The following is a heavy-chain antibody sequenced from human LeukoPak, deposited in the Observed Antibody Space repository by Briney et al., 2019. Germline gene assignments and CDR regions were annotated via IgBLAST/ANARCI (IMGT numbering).Heavy chain of an antibody. CDR1: GFTFSDFW. CDR2: INQNGGET. D-gene: IGHD6-13*01. V-gene: IGHV3-7*01. CDR3: ARDGTAPGLYFDL. Sequence: GGSLRLSCAVSGFTFSDFWMNWVRRSPGKGLEWVASINQNGGETSYVDSVKGRFTISRDNPKNSLYLQMSSLRAEDTAVYYCARDGTAPGLYFDLWGQGTLATVSS. J-gene: IGHJ4*01.